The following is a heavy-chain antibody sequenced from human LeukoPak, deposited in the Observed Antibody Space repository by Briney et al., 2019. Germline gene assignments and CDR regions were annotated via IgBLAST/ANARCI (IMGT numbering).Heavy chain of an antibody. D-gene: IGHD5-12*01. CDR2: INQDGSKE. Sequence: GSLRLSCAASGFTFSNYWMTWVRQAPGKGLEWVAHINQDGSKEYYMDSVKARFTISRDNAKNSLSLQMNSLRAEDTAVYYCVRDGGVSGYDLLDYWGQGTLVTISS. CDR3: VRDGGVSGYDLLDY. V-gene: IGHV3-7*01. CDR1: GFTFSNYW. J-gene: IGHJ4*02.